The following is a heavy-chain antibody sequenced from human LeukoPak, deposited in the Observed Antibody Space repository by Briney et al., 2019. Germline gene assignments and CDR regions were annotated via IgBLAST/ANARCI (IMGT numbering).Heavy chain of an antibody. D-gene: IGHD4-17*01. CDR1: GGTFSSYA. CDR3: ARDLTTVTTAGNY. CDR2: IIPIFGTA. Sequence: SVKLSFKASGGTFSSYAISWVRQAPGQGLEWMGGIIPIFGTANYAQKFQGRVTITADESTSTAYMELSSLRSEDTAVYYCARDLTTVTTAGNYWGQGTLVTVSS. V-gene: IGHV1-69*13. J-gene: IGHJ4*02.